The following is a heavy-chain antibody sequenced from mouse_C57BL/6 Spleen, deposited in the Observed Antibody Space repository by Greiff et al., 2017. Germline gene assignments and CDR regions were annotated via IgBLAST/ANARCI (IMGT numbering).Heavy chain of an antibody. V-gene: IGHV1-26*01. CDR2: INPNNGGT. D-gene: IGHD2-1*01. J-gene: IGHJ1*03. CDR3: ARKGYGNHWYFDV. CDR1: GYTFTDYY. Sequence: VQLQQSGPELVKPGASVKISCKASGYTFTDYYMNWVKQSHGKSLEWIGDINPNNGGTSYNQKFKGKATLTVDKSSSTAYMELRSLTSEESAVYYCARKGYGNHWYFDVWGTGTTVTVSS.